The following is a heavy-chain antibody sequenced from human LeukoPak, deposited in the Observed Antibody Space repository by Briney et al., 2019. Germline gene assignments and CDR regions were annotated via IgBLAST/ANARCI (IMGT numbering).Heavy chain of an antibody. D-gene: IGHD3-16*01. Sequence: PEGSLRLSCAASGFTFNSHWKHWVRQAPGKGLVWVSFINNDGRVTRYADSVKGRFTISRHNAKNTLYLQMNSLRAEDTAMYYCARGGQGAVDYWGPGTLVTVSS. CDR1: GFTFNSHW. CDR2: INNDGRVT. CDR3: ARGGQGAVDY. V-gene: IGHV3-74*01. J-gene: IGHJ4*02.